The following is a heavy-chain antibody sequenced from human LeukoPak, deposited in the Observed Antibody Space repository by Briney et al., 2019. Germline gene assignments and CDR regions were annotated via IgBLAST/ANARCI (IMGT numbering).Heavy chain of an antibody. J-gene: IGHJ5*02. V-gene: IGHV1-46*01. CDR2: INPSGGST. D-gene: IGHD3-9*01. CDR3: ARDRGSRGLRYFDWSTFDP. CDR1: GYTFTSYY. Sequence: ASVKVSCKASGYTFTSYYMHWVRQAPGQGLEWMGIINPSGGSTSYAQKFQGRVTMTRDTSTSTVYMELSSLRSEDTAVYYCARDRGSRGLRYFDWSTFDPWGQGTLVTVSS.